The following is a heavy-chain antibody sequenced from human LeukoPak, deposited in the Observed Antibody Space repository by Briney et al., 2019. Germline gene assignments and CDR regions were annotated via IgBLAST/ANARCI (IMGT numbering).Heavy chain of an antibody. CDR1: GYSFTSYW. CDR3: SRRPPPRRGYRYGLVY. Sequence: GESLKISCKGSGYSFTSYWIGWVRQMPGKGLECMGIIYPGDSDTRYRPSFQGQVTISADTSISTAYLQWSSLNAPHTAMYYSSRRPPPRRGYRYGLVYWGEGSLVTVSS. V-gene: IGHV5-51*01. J-gene: IGHJ4*02. D-gene: IGHD5-18*01. CDR2: IYPGDSDT.